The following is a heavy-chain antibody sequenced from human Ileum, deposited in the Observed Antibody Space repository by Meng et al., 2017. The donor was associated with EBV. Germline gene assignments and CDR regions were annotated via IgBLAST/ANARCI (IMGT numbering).Heavy chain of an antibody. CDR3: ARDIPSINYFDY. V-gene: IGHV1-3*01. J-gene: IGHJ4*02. Sequence: QVQLVESGAGVKKPGASVKVSCKASGYTFTSYAMHWVRQAPGQRFEWMGWINAGNGNTKYSQKFQGRVTITRDTSASTAYMELSSLRSEDTAVYYCARDIPSINYFDYWGQGTLVTVSS. CDR1: GYTFTSYA. CDR2: INAGNGNT. D-gene: IGHD2-21*01.